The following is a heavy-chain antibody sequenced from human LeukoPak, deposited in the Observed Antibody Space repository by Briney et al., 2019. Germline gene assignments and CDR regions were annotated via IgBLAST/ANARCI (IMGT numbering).Heavy chain of an antibody. V-gene: IGHV3-23*01. CDR3: AKDHRSSTWPFDY. CDR2: ISGNGIST. Sequence: PGGSLRLSCVASGFTFSNTAMSWVRQAPGKGLVWVSSISGNGISTYYADSVKGRFTISRDNSKNTLYLRMNSLKAEDTAVYYCAKDHRSSTWPFDYWGQGALVTVSS. D-gene: IGHD3-16*02. CDR1: GFTFSNTA. J-gene: IGHJ4*02.